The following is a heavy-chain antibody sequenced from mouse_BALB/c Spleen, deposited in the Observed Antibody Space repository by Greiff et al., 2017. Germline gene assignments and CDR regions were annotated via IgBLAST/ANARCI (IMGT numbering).Heavy chain of an antibody. J-gene: IGHJ4*01. Sequence: EVQGVESGGGLVKPGGSLKLSCAASGFTFSSYAMSWVRQSPEKRLEWVAEISSGGSYTYYPDTVTGRFTISRDNAKNTLYLEMSSLRSEDTAMYYCAIYYRYDYAMDYWGQGTSVTVSS. CDR1: GFTFSSYA. CDR2: ISSGGSYT. CDR3: AIYYRYDYAMDY. D-gene: IGHD2-14*01. V-gene: IGHV5-9-4*01.